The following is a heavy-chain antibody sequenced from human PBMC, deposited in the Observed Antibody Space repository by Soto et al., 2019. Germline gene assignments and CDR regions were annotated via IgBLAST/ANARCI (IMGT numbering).Heavy chain of an antibody. V-gene: IGHV4-30-4*08. CDR2: IYYSGST. D-gene: IGHD3-10*01. CDR1: GGSISSSDYY. J-gene: IGHJ6*02. CDR3: ARDFMVRGVISSYYYGMDV. Sequence: SETLSLTCTVSGGSISSSDYYWIWIRQPPGKGLEWIGYIYYSGSTYYNPSLKSRVTISVDTSKNQFSLKLSSVTAEDTAVYYCARDFMVRGVISSYYYGMDVWGQGTTVT.